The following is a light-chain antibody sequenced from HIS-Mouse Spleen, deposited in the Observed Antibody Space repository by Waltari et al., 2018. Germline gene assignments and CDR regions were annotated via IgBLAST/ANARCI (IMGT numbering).Light chain of an antibody. Sequence: QSVLTQPPSASGTPGQRVTISCSGSSSHIGSNYVYWYQQPPGTAPKLLIYRNNQRPSGVPDRFSGSKSGTSASLAISGLRSEDEADYYCAAWDDSLSGPGVFGGGTKLTVL. J-gene: IGLJ3*02. CDR1: SSHIGSNY. CDR3: AAWDDSLSGPGV. V-gene: IGLV1-47*01. CDR2: RNN.